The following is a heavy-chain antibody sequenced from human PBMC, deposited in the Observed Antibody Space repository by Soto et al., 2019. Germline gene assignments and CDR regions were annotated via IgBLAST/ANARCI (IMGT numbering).Heavy chain of an antibody. J-gene: IGHJ4*02. D-gene: IGHD5-18*01. CDR1: GFTFSSYA. CDR2: ISSIGSYT. Sequence: GGSLRLSCAASGFTFSSYAMSWIRQAPGKGLEWVSYISSIGSYTNYADSVKGRFTISRDNAKNSLYLQMNSLRAEDTAVYYCASGYSYGRTYYFDYWGQGTLVTVSS. CDR3: ASGYSYGRTYYFDY. V-gene: IGHV3-11*03.